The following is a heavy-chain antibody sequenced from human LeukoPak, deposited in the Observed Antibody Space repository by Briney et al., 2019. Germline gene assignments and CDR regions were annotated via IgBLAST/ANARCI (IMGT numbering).Heavy chain of an antibody. V-gene: IGHV1-2*02. Sequence: ASVKVSCKASGYTFTSYGISWVRQAPGQGLEWMGWINPNSGGTNYAQKFQGRVTMTRDTSISTAYMELSRLRSDDTAVYYCARGYCSSTSCQDYFDYWGQGTLVTVSS. D-gene: IGHD2-2*01. CDR1: GYTFTSYG. J-gene: IGHJ4*02. CDR3: ARGYCSSTSCQDYFDY. CDR2: INPNSGGT.